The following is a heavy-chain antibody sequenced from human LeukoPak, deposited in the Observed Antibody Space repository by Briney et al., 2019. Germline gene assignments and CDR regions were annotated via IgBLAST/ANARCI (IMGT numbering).Heavy chain of an antibody. D-gene: IGHD6-13*01. CDR2: IYTSGST. CDR1: GGSISSGSYY. Sequence: SETLSLTCTVSGGSISSGSYYWSWIRQPTGKGLEWIGRIYTSGSTNYNPPLKSRVTMSVDTSKNQFSLKLSSVTAADTAVYYCASLRHIAAADNEEDYWGQGTLVTVSS. CDR3: ASLRHIAAADNEEDY. V-gene: IGHV4-61*02. J-gene: IGHJ4*02.